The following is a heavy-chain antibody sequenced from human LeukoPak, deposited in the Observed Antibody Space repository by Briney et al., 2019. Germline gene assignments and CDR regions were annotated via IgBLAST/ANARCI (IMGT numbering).Heavy chain of an antibody. D-gene: IGHD3-9*01. Sequence: GESLKISCKGSGYSFTSYWIGWVRQMPGKGLEWMGIIYPGDSDTRYSPSFQGQVTISADKSISTAYLQWSSLKASDTAMYYCVRQEPFTIFNYYYYYMDVWGKGTTVTISS. V-gene: IGHV5-51*01. CDR1: GYSFTSYW. CDR2: IYPGDSDT. J-gene: IGHJ6*03. CDR3: VRQEPFTIFNYYYYYMDV.